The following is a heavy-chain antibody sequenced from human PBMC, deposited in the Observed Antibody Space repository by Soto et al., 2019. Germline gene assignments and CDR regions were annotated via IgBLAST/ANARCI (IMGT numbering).Heavy chain of an antibody. CDR3: AYSSTPFDY. J-gene: IGHJ4*02. CDR1: GFTFSDYV. V-gene: IGHV3-23*01. CDR2: ISGSGGST. Sequence: PGGSLRLSCTASGFTFSDYVMSWVRQAPGKGLEWVSAISGSGGSTYYADSVKGRFTISRDNSKNTLYLQMNSLRAEDTAVYYCAYSSTPFDYWGQGTLVTVSS. D-gene: IGHD6-13*01.